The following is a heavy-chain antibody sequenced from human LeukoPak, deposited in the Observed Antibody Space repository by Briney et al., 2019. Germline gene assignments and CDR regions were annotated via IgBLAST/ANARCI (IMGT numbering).Heavy chain of an antibody. V-gene: IGHV3-64*01. CDR2: ISTKGGTK. Sequence: GGSLRLSCAASGFTFSNYTMHWVRQAPGEGLEYVSAISTKGGTKYYANSVKGRFNISRDNSKSTLYLQMGSLRAEDMAVYYCVRGSSGSDYWGQGTLVTVSS. CDR3: VRGSSGSDY. CDR1: GFTFSNYT. D-gene: IGHD3-22*01. J-gene: IGHJ4*02.